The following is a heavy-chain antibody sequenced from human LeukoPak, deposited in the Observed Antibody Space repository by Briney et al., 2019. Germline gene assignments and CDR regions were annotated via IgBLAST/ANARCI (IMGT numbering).Heavy chain of an antibody. CDR3: ARGYRDGYNLPFDY. Sequence: SETLSLTCAVSGGSISSYYWSWIRQPPGKGLEWIGYIYYSGSTNYNPSLKSRVTISVDTSKNQFSLKLSSVTAADTAVYYCARGYRDGYNLPFDYWGQGTLVTVSS. V-gene: IGHV4-59*12. CDR1: GGSISSYY. J-gene: IGHJ4*02. CDR2: IYYSGST. D-gene: IGHD5-24*01.